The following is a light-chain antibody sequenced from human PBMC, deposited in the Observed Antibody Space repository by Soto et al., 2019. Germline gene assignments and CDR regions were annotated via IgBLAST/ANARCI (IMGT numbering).Light chain of an antibody. CDR3: QQYGSSPT. CDR1: QSVSNNY. CDR2: GAS. J-gene: IGKJ1*01. Sequence: EIVLTQSPGTLSLSRGERATLSCRASQSVSNNYLAWYQQKPGQAPRLLIYGASTRATGIPDRFSGSGSGTDFTLTISRLEPEDFAVYYCQQYGSSPTFGQGTKVDIK. V-gene: IGKV3-20*01.